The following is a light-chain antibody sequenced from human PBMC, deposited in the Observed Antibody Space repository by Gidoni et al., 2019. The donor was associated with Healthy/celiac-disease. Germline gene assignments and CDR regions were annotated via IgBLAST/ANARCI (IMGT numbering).Light chain of an antibody. CDR1: QCGSSY. Sequence: ELVLTQLPATLSLSPGERATLSGMASQCGSSYLAWYQQKPGQAPRLLIYDASNSATGIPARFSCSGSGTDFSLTISSLEPEDFAVYYCQQRSNWPPLTFGGGTKVEIK. V-gene: IGKV3-11*01. CDR3: QQRSNWPPLT. CDR2: DAS. J-gene: IGKJ4*01.